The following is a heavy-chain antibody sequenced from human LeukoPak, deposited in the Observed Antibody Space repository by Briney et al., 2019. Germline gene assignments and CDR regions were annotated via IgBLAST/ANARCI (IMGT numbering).Heavy chain of an antibody. CDR1: GGSISSSSYY. J-gene: IGHJ5*02. Sequence: SETLSLTCTVSGGSISSSSYYWGWIRQPPGKGLEWIGSNSGSTYYNPSLKSRVTISVDTSKNQFSLKLSSVTAADTAVYYCAREGIYDILTGYENWFDPWGQGTLVTVSS. D-gene: IGHD3-9*01. V-gene: IGHV4-39*02. CDR3: AREGIYDILTGYENWFDP. CDR2: NSGST.